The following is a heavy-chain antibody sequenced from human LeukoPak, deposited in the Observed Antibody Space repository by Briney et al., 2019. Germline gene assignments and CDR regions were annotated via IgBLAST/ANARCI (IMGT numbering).Heavy chain of an antibody. V-gene: IGHV3-23*01. D-gene: IGHD2-21*02. CDR2: ISGSGGST. CDR3: ARCCGGDGRVN. Sequence: GGSLRLSCEDSGFTFSNYAMTWVRQAPGKGLEWVSSISGSGGSTYYADSVKGRFTISRDNSKNTLYLQINSLRGDDTAVYYCARCCGGDGRVNWGQGTLVTVSS. CDR1: GFTFSNYA. J-gene: IGHJ4*02.